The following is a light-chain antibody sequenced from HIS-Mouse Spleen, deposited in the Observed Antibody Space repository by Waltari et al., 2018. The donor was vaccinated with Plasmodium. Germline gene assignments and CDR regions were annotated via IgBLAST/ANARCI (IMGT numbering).Light chain of an antibody. CDR3: YSTDSSGNHRV. J-gene: IGLJ3*02. V-gene: IGLV3-10*01. CDR2: EDS. Sequence: SYELTQPPSVSVSPGQTARITCSGDALQKKYADWYQQKSGQAPVLVIDEDSNRPSGIPERFSGSSSGTMATLTISGAQVEDEADYYCYSTDSSGNHRVFGGGTKLTVL. CDR1: ALQKKY.